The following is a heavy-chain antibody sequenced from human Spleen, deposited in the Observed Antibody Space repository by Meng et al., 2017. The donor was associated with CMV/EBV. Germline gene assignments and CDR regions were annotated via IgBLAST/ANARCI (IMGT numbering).Heavy chain of an antibody. Sequence: CASSGFTFSAYAKNWVRQAPGKGLEWVSSISTSSAFIYYADSVKGRFTISRDDGKNSVYLQMNSLRAEDTAVYYCARHSTEATISDYWGQGTLVTVSS. V-gene: IGHV3-21*01. J-gene: IGHJ4*02. D-gene: IGHD5-12*01. CDR3: ARHSTEATISDY. CDR2: ISTSSAFI. CDR1: GFTFSAYA.